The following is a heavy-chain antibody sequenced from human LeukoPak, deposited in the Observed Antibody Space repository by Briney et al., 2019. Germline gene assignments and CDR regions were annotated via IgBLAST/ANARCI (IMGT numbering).Heavy chain of an antibody. D-gene: IGHD2-2*01. CDR3: ASGGGRCSSTSCYRGNWFDP. V-gene: IGHV4-34*01. CDR1: GGSFSGYY. Sequence: PSETLSLTCAVYGGSFSGYYWSWIRQPPGKGLEWIGEINHSGSTNYNPSLKSRVTISVDTSKNQFSLKLSSVTAADTAVYYCASGGGRCSSTSCYRGNWFDPWGQGTLVTVSS. CDR2: INHSGST. J-gene: IGHJ5*02.